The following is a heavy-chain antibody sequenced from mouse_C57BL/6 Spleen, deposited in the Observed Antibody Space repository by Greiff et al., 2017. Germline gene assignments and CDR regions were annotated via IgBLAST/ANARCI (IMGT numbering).Heavy chain of an antibody. V-gene: IGHV1-54*01. J-gene: IGHJ3*01. CDR3: ARESGGVGKGAWFAY. Sequence: VQLQQSGAELVRPGTSVKVSCKASGYAFTNYLIEWVKQRPGQGLEWIGVINPGSGGTNYNEKFKGKATLTADKSSSTAELQLSSLTSEDAAVYFCARESGGVGKGAWFAYWGKGTLVTVSA. D-gene: IGHD1-1*01. CDR2: INPGSGGT. CDR1: GYAFTNYL.